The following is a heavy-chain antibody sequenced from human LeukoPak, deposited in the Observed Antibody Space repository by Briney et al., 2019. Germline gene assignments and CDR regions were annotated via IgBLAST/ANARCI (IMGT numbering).Heavy chain of an antibody. CDR2: ISYDGSNK. V-gene: IGHV3-30-3*01. J-gene: IGHJ4*02. D-gene: IGHD2-2*01. CDR3: ARGGPAAARTVDY. Sequence: TGGSLRLSCAASGFTFSSYAMHWVRQAPGKGLEWVAVISYDGSNKYYADSVKGRFTISRDNSKNTLYLQMNSLRAEDTAVYYCARGGPAAARTVDYWGQGTLVTVSS. CDR1: GFTFSSYA.